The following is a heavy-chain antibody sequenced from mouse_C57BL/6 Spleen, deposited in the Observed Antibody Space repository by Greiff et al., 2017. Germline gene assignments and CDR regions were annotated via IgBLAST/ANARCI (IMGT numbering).Heavy chain of an antibody. Sequence: QVQLQQPGAELVKPGASVKLSCKASGYTFTSYWMQWVKQRPGQGLEWIGEIDPSDSYTNYNQKFKGKATLTVDTSSSTAYMQLISLTSEDSAVYYCASPTLSAPGFAYWGQGTLVTVSA. J-gene: IGHJ3*01. CDR2: IDPSDSYT. CDR1: GYTFTSYW. V-gene: IGHV1-50*01. CDR3: ASPTLSAPGFAY.